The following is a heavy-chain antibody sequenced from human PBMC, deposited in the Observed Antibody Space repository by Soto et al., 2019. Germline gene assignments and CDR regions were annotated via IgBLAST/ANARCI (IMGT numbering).Heavy chain of an antibody. CDR3: ASSRTRYCSSTSCYRSRWFDP. CDR2: INHSGST. J-gene: IGHJ5*02. V-gene: IGHV4-34*01. D-gene: IGHD2-2*01. CDR1: GGSFSGYY. Sequence: QVQLQQWGAGLLKPSETLSLTCAVYGGSFSGYYWSWIRQPPGKGLEWIGEINHSGSTNYNPSLKGRVTISVDTSKNQFSLKLSSVTAADTAVYYCASSRTRYCSSTSCYRSRWFDPWGQGTLVTVSS.